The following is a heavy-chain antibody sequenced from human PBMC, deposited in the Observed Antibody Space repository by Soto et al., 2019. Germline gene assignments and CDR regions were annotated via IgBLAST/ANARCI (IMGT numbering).Heavy chain of an antibody. D-gene: IGHD1-26*01. CDR2: IYAGGST. J-gene: IGHJ4*02. CDR3: ARDSPYSGTYWD. CDR1: GFTFNRHA. V-gene: IGHV3-53*01. Sequence: GGSLRLSCTASGFTFNRHAMTWVRQAPGKGLEWVSVIYAGGSTYYADSVKGRFTISRDNSKNTLYLQMDTLRAEDTAVYYCARDSPYSGTYWDWGQGILVTVST.